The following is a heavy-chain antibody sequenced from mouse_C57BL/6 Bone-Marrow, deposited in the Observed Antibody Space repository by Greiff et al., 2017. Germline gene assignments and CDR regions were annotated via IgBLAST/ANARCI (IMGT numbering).Heavy chain of an antibody. Sequence: QVQLQQPGAELVKPGASVKLSCKASGYTFTSYWMQWVKQRPGQGLEWIGEIDPSDSYTNYNQKFKGKATLTVDTSSSTAYMQLSSLTSEYSAVYYCAKHPMDYWGQGTSVTVSS. CDR2: IDPSDSYT. J-gene: IGHJ4*01. CDR3: AKHPMDY. V-gene: IGHV1-50*01. CDR1: GYTFTSYW.